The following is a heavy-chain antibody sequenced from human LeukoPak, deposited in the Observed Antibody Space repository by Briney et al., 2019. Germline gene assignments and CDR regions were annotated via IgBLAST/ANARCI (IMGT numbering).Heavy chain of an antibody. CDR3: AREAMGTLIAAAGNY. J-gene: IGHJ4*02. D-gene: IGHD6-13*01. V-gene: IGHV1-3*01. CDR1: GYTSTSYA. CDR2: INAGNGNT. Sequence: ASVKVSCKASGYTSTSYAMHWVRQAPGQRLEWMGWINAGNGNTKYSQKFQGRVTITRDTSASTAYMELSSLRSEDTAVYYCAREAMGTLIAAAGNYWGQGTLVTVSS.